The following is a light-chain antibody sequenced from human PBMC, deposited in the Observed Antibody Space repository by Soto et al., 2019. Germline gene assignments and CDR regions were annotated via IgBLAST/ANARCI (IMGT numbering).Light chain of an antibody. V-gene: IGKV3-11*01. CDR3: QQRSNWPLT. Sequence: LVTPSPDTLSLSPGETATLPCRAGQSVSGYLAWYQQTPGQAPRLLIYDASNRSTGIPARFSGSGSGTDFTLTISSLEPEDFEVYYCQQRSNWPLTFGGGTKVDIK. CDR2: DAS. CDR1: QSVSGY. J-gene: IGKJ4*01.